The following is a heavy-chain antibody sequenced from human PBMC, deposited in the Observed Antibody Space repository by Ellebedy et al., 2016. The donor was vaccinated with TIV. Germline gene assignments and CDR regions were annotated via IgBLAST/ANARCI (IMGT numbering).Heavy chain of an antibody. CDR2: TSSSSSYI. CDR1: RFTFTTYS. Sequence: PGGSLRLSCAASRFTFTTYSMHWVCQAPGKGLEWVSSTSSSSSYIYYADSVKGRFTISRDNAKNSLYLQMNSLRAEDTAVYYCARELQLNYYYGMDVWGQGTTVTVSS. V-gene: IGHV3-21*01. CDR3: ARELQLNYYYGMDV. D-gene: IGHD5-24*01. J-gene: IGHJ6*02.